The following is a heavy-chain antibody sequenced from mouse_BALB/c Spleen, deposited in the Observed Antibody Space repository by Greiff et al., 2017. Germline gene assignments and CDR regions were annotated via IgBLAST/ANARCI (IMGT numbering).Heavy chain of an antibody. Sequence: EVQLQESGGGLVKLGGSLKLSCAASGFTFSSYYMSWVRQTPEKRLEWVATISSGGSYTYYPDSVKGRFTISRDNAKNTLYLQMSSLKSEDTAMYYCASSYDYSFAYWGQGTLVTVSA. V-gene: IGHV5-6*01. CDR3: ASSYDYSFAY. D-gene: IGHD2-4*01. J-gene: IGHJ3*01. CDR1: GFTFSSYY. CDR2: ISSGGSYT.